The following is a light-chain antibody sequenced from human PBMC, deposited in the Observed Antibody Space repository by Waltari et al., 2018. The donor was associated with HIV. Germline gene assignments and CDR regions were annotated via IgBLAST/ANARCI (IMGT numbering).Light chain of an antibody. CDR2: EVT. Sequence: QSALTQPASVSGSPGQSITISCTETSSDVGNYNLVSWYQQYQGKAPKLLIYEVTKRPSGVSSRFSGSKSGNTASLTISDLQSEDEANYYCCSYGSSATFVVFGGGTRVTV. J-gene: IGLJ2*01. CDR1: SSDVGNYNL. CDR3: CSYGSSATFVV. V-gene: IGLV2-23*02.